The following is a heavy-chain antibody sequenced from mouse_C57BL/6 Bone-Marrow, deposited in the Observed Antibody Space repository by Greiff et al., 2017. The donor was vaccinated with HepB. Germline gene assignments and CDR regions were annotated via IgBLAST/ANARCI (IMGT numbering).Heavy chain of an antibody. J-gene: IGHJ2*01. CDR3: ARYAPRGRNYIEY. CDR2: IHPNSGST. Sequence: VQLQQPGAELVKPGASVKLSCKASGYTFTSYWMHWVKQRPGQGLEWIGMIHPNSGSTNYNEKFKSKATLTVDKSSSTAYMQLSSLTSEDSAVYYCARYAPRGRNYIEYWGQGATLTVST. D-gene: IGHD2-14*01. CDR1: GYTFTSYW. V-gene: IGHV1-64*01.